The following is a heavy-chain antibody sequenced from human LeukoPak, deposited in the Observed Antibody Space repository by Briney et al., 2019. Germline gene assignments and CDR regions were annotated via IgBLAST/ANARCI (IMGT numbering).Heavy chain of an antibody. D-gene: IGHD3-10*01. CDR1: GGSISXXX. J-gene: IGHJ3*02. CDR2: IYYSGST. Sequence: KPSETLSLTCTXSGGSISXXXXXXXRQXPXKGLXXXXXIYYSGSTNYNPSPKXRVTXSVDTSKNQFSLKLSSVTAADTAVYYCAREYGSGSGLLWAFDIWGQGTMVTVSS. CDR3: AREYGSGSGLLWAFDI. V-gene: IGHV4-59*01.